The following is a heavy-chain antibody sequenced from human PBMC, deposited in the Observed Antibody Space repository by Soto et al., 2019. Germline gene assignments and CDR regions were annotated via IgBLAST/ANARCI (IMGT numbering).Heavy chain of an antibody. CDR2: ISGTSTYI. D-gene: IGHD3-10*01. V-gene: IGHV3-21*04. Sequence: LRLSCAASGFTFSGYTMNWVRQAPGKGLEWVSSISGTSTYIFYADSVKGRFTISRDDSRNSLYLQMDSLKTEDTAVYYCSRDFTASGTYAVDYWGQGTLVTVSS. CDR1: GFTFSGYT. J-gene: IGHJ4*02. CDR3: SRDFTASGTYAVDY.